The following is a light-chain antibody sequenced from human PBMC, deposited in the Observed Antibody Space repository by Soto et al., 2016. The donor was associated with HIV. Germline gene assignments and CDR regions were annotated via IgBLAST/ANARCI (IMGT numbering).Light chain of an antibody. Sequence: DIQMTQSPSTLSASVGDRVTITCWASQSISSWLAWYQQKPGKAPKLLIYKASSLESGVPSRFSGSGSGTEFTLTITSLQPDDFATYYCQHYETYPYTFGQGTKLEIK. CDR1: QSISSW. CDR2: KAS. J-gene: IGKJ2*01. CDR3: QHYETYPYT. V-gene: IGKV1-5*03.